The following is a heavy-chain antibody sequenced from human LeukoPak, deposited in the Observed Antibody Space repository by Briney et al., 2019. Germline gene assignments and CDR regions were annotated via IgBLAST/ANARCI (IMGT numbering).Heavy chain of an antibody. Sequence: GGSLRLSCAASGFTFSSYAMSWVRQAPGKGLEWVSAISGSGGSTYYADSVKGRFTISRDNSKNTLYLQMNSLRAEDTAVYYCAKDLENGYKSHDAFDIWGQGTMVTVSS. D-gene: IGHD5-24*01. V-gene: IGHV3-23*01. J-gene: IGHJ3*02. CDR1: GFTFSSYA. CDR2: ISGSGGST. CDR3: AKDLENGYKSHDAFDI.